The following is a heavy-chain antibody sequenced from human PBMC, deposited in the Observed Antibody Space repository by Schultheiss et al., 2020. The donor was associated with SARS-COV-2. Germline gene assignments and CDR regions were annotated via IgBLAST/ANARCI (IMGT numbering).Heavy chain of an antibody. V-gene: IGHV3-30*18. CDR3: AKGESGYFDY. Sequence: GGSLRLSCAASGFTFSSYGMHWVRQAPGKGLEWVAVISYDGSNKYYADSVKGRVTISRDNSKNTLHLQMNGLRAEDTAVYYCAKGESGYFDYWGQGTLVTVSS. J-gene: IGHJ4*02. CDR1: GFTFSSYG. D-gene: IGHD3-3*01. CDR2: ISYDGSNK.